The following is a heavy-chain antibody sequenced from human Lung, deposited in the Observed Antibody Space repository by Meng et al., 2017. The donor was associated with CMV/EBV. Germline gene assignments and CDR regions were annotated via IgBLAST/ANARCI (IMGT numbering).Heavy chain of an antibody. CDR2: ISTRSSYI. Sequence: GESLKISCVASGFTFSSYTMNWVRQAPGKGLEWVSSISTRSSYIYYADSVKGRFTVSRDNAKNSLYLQMNSLRAEDTAVYYCARHNYLWGSYPVDYWGQGTLVTVSS. CDR3: ARHNYLWGSYPVDY. CDR1: GFTFSSYT. D-gene: IGHD3-16*02. J-gene: IGHJ4*02. V-gene: IGHV3-21*01.